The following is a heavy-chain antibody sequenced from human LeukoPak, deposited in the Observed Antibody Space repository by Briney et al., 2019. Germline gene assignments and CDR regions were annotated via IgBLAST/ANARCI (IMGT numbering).Heavy chain of an antibody. V-gene: IGHV3-7*01. CDR1: GFPFDRYW. D-gene: IGHD2-21*02. J-gene: IGHJ4*02. Sequence: GGSLRLSCVASGFPFDRYWMSWVRQAPGKGLEWVANINHDGSEKNFVDSVKGRFTISRDNAENSLFLQMNSLRAEDTAVYYCASDCVVVTAIASDYWGQGTLVTVSS. CDR3: ASDCVVVTAIASDY. CDR2: INHDGSEK.